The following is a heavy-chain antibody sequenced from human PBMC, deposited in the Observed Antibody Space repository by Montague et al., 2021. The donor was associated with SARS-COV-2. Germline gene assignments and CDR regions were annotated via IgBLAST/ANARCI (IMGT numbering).Heavy chain of an antibody. V-gene: IGHV4-39*07. CDR1: GGSISSSSYY. CDR3: ARVGRQQLVRSSGMDV. Sequence: SETLSLTCTVSGGSISSSSYYWGWIRQPPGKGLEWIGSIYYSGSTYYNPSLKSRVTISVDTSKNLFSLKLSSVTAADMAVYYCARVGRQQLVRSSGMDVWGQGTTVTVSS. CDR2: IYYSGST. J-gene: IGHJ6*02. D-gene: IGHD6-13*01.